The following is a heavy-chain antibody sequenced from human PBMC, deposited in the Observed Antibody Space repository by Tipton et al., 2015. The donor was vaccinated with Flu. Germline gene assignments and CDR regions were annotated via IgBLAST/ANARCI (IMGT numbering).Heavy chain of an antibody. CDR3: ARDRIHSYGYDADY. V-gene: IGHV3-48*03. J-gene: IGHJ4*02. Sequence: SLRLSCAASGFTFSSYEMNWVRQAPGKGLEWVSYISSSGSTIYYADSVKGRFTISRDNAKNSLYLQMNSLRAEDTAVYYCARDRIHSYGYDADYWGQGTLVTVSS. CDR2: ISSSGSTI. CDR1: GFTFSSYE. D-gene: IGHD5-18*01.